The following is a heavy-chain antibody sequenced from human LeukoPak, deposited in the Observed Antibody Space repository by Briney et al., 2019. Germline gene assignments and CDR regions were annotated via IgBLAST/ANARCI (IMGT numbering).Heavy chain of an antibody. CDR1: GGSISSYY. V-gene: IGHV4-59*01. J-gene: IGHJ6*02. Sequence: SETLSLTCTVSGGSISSYYWSWVRQPPGKGLEWIGYMYYSGRTNYNPSLKSRVTISVDTSKNQFSLKLSSVTAADTAVYYCARTFSERYYYYCMDVWGQGTTVTVSS. CDR3: ARTFSERYYYYCMDV. D-gene: IGHD1-26*01. CDR2: MYYSGRT.